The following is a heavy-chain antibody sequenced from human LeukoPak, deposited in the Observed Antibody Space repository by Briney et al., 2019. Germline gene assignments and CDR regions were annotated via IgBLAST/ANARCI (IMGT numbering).Heavy chain of an antibody. CDR1: GYTFTSYG. CDR3: AREFSDGDQGWFDP. Sequence: GASVKVSCKASGYTFTSYGISWVRQAPGQGLEWMGWISAYNGNTNYAQKLQGKVTMTTNTSTSTAYMGLRRLTSNDTALYSCAREFSDGDQGWFDPWGQGTLVTVSS. D-gene: IGHD4-17*01. J-gene: IGHJ5*02. V-gene: IGHV1-18*01. CDR2: ISAYNGNT.